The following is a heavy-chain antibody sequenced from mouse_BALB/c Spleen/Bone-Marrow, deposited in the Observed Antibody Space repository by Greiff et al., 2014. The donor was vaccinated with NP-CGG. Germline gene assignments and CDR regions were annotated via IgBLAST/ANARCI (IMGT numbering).Heavy chain of an antibody. V-gene: IGHV1-7*01. CDR2: INPSTGYT. Sequence: VKLMESGAELAKPGASVKMSCKASGYTFTSYWMHWVKQRPGQGLEWIGYINPSTGYTDYNQKFNDKATLTADKSSSTAYMQLSSLTSKDSAVYYCARGNPHYAMDYWGQGTSVTVSS. D-gene: IGHD2-1*01. CDR3: ARGNPHYAMDY. J-gene: IGHJ4*01. CDR1: GYTFTSYW.